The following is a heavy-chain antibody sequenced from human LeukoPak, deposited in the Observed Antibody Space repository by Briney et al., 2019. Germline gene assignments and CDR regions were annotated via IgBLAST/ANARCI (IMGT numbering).Heavy chain of an antibody. Sequence: GGSLRLSCAASGFTFRSYAMSWVRQAPGKGLEWVSAISGSGGSTYYADSVKGRFTISRDNSKNTLYLQMNSLRAEDMAVYYCAKVGPPYDSSGHFDYWGQGTLVTVSS. CDR1: GFTFRSYA. CDR3: AKVGPPYDSSGHFDY. CDR2: ISGSGGST. J-gene: IGHJ4*02. D-gene: IGHD3-22*01. V-gene: IGHV3-23*01.